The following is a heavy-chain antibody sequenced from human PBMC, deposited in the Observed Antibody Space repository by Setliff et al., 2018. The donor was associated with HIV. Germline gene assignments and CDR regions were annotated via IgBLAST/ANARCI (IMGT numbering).Heavy chain of an antibody. J-gene: IGHJ4*02. V-gene: IGHV4-34*01. CDR1: GGSFSDYY. D-gene: IGHD3-22*01. CDR2: VNRGRRT. CDR3: AREIPYSYGGRGHPL. Sequence: LSLTCALYGGSFSDYYWSWIRQPPGMGLEWIGEVNRGRRTNYNSSLKSRVTISIDTSRNQSSLTVSSVTAADTAVYYCAREIPYSYGGRGHPLWGQGTLVTVSS.